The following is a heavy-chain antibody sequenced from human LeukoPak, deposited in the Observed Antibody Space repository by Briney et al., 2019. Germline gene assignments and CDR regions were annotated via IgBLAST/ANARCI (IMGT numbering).Heavy chain of an antibody. V-gene: IGHV1-69*06. D-gene: IGHD2-2*01. CDR2: ITPIFGTA. CDR3: ARDGAGGYCSSTRCYVFDP. Sequence: SVKVSCKASGGTFSSYAISWVRKAPGQGLEWMGRITPIFGTANYAQKFQGRVTITADKSTNTAYMELSSLRSEDTAVYYCARDGAGGYCSSTRCYVFDPWGQGTLVTVSP. CDR1: GGTFSSYA. J-gene: IGHJ5*02.